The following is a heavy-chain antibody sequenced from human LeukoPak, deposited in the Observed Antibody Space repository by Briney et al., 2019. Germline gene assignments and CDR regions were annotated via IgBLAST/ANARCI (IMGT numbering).Heavy chain of an antibody. CDR2: ISGNAGST. D-gene: IGHD3-3*01. V-gene: IGHV3-23*01. CDR1: GFTLSSYA. J-gene: IGHJ4*02. Sequence: GGALRLSCATSGFTLSSYAMSWVRQAPGKGLEWVSLISGNAGSTYSADSVKGRFTISRDITKNTLYLQMNSLRAEDTAVYYCAKDGLQFSEWLPPLGYWGQGTLVTVSS. CDR3: AKDGLQFSEWLPPLGY.